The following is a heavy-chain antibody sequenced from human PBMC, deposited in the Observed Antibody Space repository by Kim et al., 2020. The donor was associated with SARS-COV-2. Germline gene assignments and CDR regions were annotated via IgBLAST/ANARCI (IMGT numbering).Heavy chain of an antibody. Sequence: SQTLSLTCAVYGGSFSVYYWSWIRQPPGKGLEWIGEINHSGSTNYNPSLKSRVTISVDTSKNQFSLKLSSVTAADTAVYYYARASGYPKDYFDYWGQGTLVTVSS. CDR1: GGSFSVYY. D-gene: IGHD5-18*01. CDR3: ARASGYPKDYFDY. CDR2: INHSGST. V-gene: IGHV4-34*01. J-gene: IGHJ4*02.